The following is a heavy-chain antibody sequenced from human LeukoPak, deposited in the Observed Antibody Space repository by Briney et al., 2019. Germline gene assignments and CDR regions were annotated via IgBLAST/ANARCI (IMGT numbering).Heavy chain of an antibody. D-gene: IGHD6-19*01. CDR2: IYYSGST. J-gene: IGHJ4*02. CDR3: ARSSAKSRYSSGWLDY. Sequence: SETLSLTCTVSGGSISSSSYYWGWIRQPPGKGLEWIGSIYYSGSTYYNPSLKSRVTISVDTSKNQFSLKLSSVTAADTAVYYCARSSAKSRYSSGWLDYWGQGTLVTVSS. CDR1: GGSISSSSYY. V-gene: IGHV4-39*07.